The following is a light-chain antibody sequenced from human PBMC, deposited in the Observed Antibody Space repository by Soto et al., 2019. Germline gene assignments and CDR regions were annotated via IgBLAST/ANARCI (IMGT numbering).Light chain of an antibody. CDR3: TSHAGTINFPYI. Sequence: QSALTQPPSASGSSGQSVTISCTGTSSDVGAYNYVSWYQHHPGKAPKLLVYEVNKRPSGVPDRFSGSKSGNTASLTVAGLQAEDEADYYCTSHAGTINFPYIFGTGTKLTVL. CDR2: EVN. CDR1: SSDVGAYNY. V-gene: IGLV2-8*01. J-gene: IGLJ1*01.